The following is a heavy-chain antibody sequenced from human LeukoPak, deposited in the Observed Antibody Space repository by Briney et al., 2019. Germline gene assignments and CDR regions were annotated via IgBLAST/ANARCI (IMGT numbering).Heavy chain of an antibody. CDR3: ARRRDFIDY. CDR1: GFTLSDYY. Sequence: GGSLRLSCAASGFTLSDYYMSWIRQAPGKGLEWVSYSSSSGSTIYYVDSVKGRFAISRDNAKNSLYLQMNSLRAEDTAAYYCARRRDFIDYWGQGTLVTVSS. CDR2: SSSSGSTI. D-gene: IGHD3/OR15-3a*01. V-gene: IGHV3-11*01. J-gene: IGHJ4*02.